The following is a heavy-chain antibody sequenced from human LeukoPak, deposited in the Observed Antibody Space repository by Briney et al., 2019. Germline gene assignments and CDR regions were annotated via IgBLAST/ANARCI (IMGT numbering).Heavy chain of an antibody. V-gene: IGHV3-48*01. CDR3: ARDLRRVYCSGGSCSNWFDP. Sequence: PGGSLRLSCAASGFTFSVYSMNWVRQAPGTGLEWVSYISPTSSDIFYADSVKGRFTISRDNAKNSLYLQMNSLRAEDTAVYYCARDLRRVYCSGGSCSNWFDPWGQGTLVTVSS. CDR2: ISPTSSDI. CDR1: GFTFSVYS. D-gene: IGHD2-15*01. J-gene: IGHJ5*02.